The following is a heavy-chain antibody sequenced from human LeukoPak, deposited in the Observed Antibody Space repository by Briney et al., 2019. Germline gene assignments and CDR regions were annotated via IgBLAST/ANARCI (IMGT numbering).Heavy chain of an antibody. CDR3: ARDYYDSSGFAGADAFDI. J-gene: IGHJ3*02. V-gene: IGHV4-34*01. CDR2: INHSGST. CDR1: GGSFSGYY. Sequence: SETLSLTCAVYGGSFSGYYWSWIRQPPGKGLEWIGEINHSGSTNYNPSLKGRVTISVDTSKNQFSLKLSSVTAADTAVYYCARDYYDSSGFAGADAFDIWGQGTMVTVSS. D-gene: IGHD3-22*01.